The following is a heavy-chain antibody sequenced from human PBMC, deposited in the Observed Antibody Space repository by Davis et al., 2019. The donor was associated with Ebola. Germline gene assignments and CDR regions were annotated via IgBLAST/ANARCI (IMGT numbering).Heavy chain of an antibody. J-gene: IGHJ4*02. D-gene: IGHD5-12*01. V-gene: IGHV4-59*12. CDR3: ASGGYVSPFDY. CDR2: IYHSGST. Sequence: SETLSLTCTVSGGSISSYYWSWIRQPPGKGLEWIGEIYHSGSTNYNPSLKSRVTISVDKSKNQFSLKLSSVTAADTAVYYCASGGYVSPFDYWGQGTLVTVSS. CDR1: GGSISSYY.